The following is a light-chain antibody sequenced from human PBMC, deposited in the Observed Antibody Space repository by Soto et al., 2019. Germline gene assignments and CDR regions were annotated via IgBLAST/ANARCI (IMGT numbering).Light chain of an antibody. CDR1: QSVSSSS. J-gene: IGKJ1*01. CDR2: GAS. Sequence: EIVLTQSPGSLSLSPGERATLSCRASQSVSSSSLAWYQQKPGQAPRVLIYGASTRATGIPDRFSGSGSGTDCTLTISRLEPADFAVYYCQQYGTSPTWTFGQGTKVEIK. CDR3: QQYGTSPTWT. V-gene: IGKV3-20*01.